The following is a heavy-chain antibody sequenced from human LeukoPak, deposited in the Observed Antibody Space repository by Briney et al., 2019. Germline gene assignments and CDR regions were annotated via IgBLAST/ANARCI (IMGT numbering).Heavy chain of an antibody. D-gene: IGHD1-1*01. Sequence: SETLSLTCTVSGDSIIGYYWSWIRQPPGKGLEWIGYIHYSGSSNYNPSLLSRVTISVDTSRGHFSLKLSSATAADTAVYYCARGERLGPDFWGQGTLVTVSS. CDR1: GDSIIGYY. CDR3: ARGERLGPDF. J-gene: IGHJ4*02. CDR2: IHYSGSS. V-gene: IGHV4-59*01.